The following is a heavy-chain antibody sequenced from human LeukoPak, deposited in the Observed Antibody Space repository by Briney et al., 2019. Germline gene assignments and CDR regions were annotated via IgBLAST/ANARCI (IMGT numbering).Heavy chain of an antibody. J-gene: IGHJ4*02. CDR1: GYTFASYG. CDR2: ISAYNGNT. CDR3: ARDRARLDSSSWYVIDY. D-gene: IGHD6-13*01. Sequence: VASVKVSCKASGYTFASYGISWVRQAPGQGLKWMGWISAYNGNTNYAQKLQGRVTMTTDTSTSTAYMELRSLSSDDTAVYYCARDRARLDSSSWYVIDYWGQGTLVTVSS. V-gene: IGHV1-18*01.